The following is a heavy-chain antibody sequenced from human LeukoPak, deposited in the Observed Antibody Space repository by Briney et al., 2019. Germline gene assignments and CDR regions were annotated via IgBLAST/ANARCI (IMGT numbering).Heavy chain of an antibody. J-gene: IGHJ4*02. CDR2: INSDGSST. CDR1: GFTFSSYW. V-gene: IGHV3-74*01. D-gene: IGHD3-22*01. CDR3: EMGPYYYDSSGYYY. Sequence: GGSLRLSCAASGFTFSSYWMHWVRQAPGKGLVWVSRINSDGSSTSYADSVKGRFTISRDNAKNTLYLQMNSLRAEDTAVYYCEMGPYYYDSSGYYYWGQGTLVTVSS.